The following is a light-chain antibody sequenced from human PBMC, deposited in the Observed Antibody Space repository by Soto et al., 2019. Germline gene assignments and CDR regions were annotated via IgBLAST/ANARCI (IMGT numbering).Light chain of an antibody. J-gene: IGLJ1*01. CDR2: DVS. CDR3: SSFTTSTSYV. CDR1: SSDVGAYDY. Sequence: QSALTQPASVSGSPGQSITISCTGTSSDVGAYDYVSWYQQHPGEVPKLMIFDVSDRPSGVPNRFSGSKSGNTASLTISGLQAEDEADYYCSSFTTSTSYVFGTGTKLTVL. V-gene: IGLV2-14*03.